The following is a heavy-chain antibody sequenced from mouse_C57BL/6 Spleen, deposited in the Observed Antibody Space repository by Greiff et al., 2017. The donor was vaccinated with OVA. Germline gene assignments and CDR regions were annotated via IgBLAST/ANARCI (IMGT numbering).Heavy chain of an antibody. CDR1: GYTFTSYT. D-gene: IGHD1-1*01. CDR3: VPITTLDY. Sequence: VQLQQSGAELARPGASVKMSCKASGYTFTSYTMHWVKQRPGRGLEWIGYINPSSGYTKYNQKFKDKATLTADKSSSTAYMQLSSLTSEDSAVYYCVPITTLDYWGQGTTLTVSS. J-gene: IGHJ2*01. V-gene: IGHV1-4*01. CDR2: INPSSGYT.